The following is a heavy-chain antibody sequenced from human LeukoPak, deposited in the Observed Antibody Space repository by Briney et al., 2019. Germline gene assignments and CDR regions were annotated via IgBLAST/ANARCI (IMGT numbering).Heavy chain of an antibody. CDR1: GFTFSSYS. V-gene: IGHV3-48*04. J-gene: IGHJ6*02. CDR2: ISSSSSTI. Sequence: AGGSLRLSCAASGFTFSSYSMNWVRQAPGKGLEWVSYISSSSSTIYCADSVKGRFTISRDNAKNTVYLQMNSLRTEDTAVYYCARGLPNYYGMDVWGQGTTVTVSS. CDR3: ARGLPNYYGMDV.